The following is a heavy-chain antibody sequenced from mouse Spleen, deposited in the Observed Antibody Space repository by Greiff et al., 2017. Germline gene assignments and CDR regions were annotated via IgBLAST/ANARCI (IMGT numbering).Heavy chain of an antibody. Sequence: ESGAELVRPGALVKLSCKASGFNIKDYYMHWVKQRPEQGLEWIGWIDPENGNTIYDPKFQGKASITADTSSNTAYLQLSSLTSEDTAVYYCARSVGDSSGYLDYWGQGTTLTVSS. V-gene: IGHV14-1*02. J-gene: IGHJ2*01. CDR1: GFNIKDYY. CDR2: IDPENGNT. D-gene: IGHD3-2*01. CDR3: ARSVGDSSGYLDY.